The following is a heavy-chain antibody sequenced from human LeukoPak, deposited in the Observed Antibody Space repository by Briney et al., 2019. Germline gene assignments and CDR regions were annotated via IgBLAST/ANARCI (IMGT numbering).Heavy chain of an antibody. CDR3: ARHPEPGYCSSTSCHESYFDY. CDR1: GFTFSSCA. J-gene: IGHJ4*02. D-gene: IGHD2-2*01. CDR2: ISGSGGRP. Sequence: LPGGSLRLSCAASGFTFSSCAMSWVRQAPGKGLEWVSAISGSGGRPYYADSVKGRFTISRDNSKNTLYLQMNSLRAEDTAVYYCARHPEPGYCSSTSCHESYFDYWGQGTLVTVSS. V-gene: IGHV3-23*01.